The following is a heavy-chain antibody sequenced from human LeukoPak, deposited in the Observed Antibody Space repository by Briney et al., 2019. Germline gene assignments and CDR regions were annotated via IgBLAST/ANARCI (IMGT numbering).Heavy chain of an antibody. J-gene: IGHJ6*03. CDR3: AKDHRDCSSTSCYSVVYYYMDV. CDR1: GFTFSSYG. V-gene: IGHV3-30*02. D-gene: IGHD2-2*01. CDR2: IRYDGSNK. Sequence: PGGSLRLSCAASGFTFSSYGMHWVRQAPGKGLEWVAFIRYDGSNKYYADSVKGRFTISRDNSKNTLYLQMNSLRAEDTAVYYCAKDHRDCSSTSCYSVVYYYMDVWGKGTTVTVSS.